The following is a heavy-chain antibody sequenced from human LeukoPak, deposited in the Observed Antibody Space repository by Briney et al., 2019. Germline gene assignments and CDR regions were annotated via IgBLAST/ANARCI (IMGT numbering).Heavy chain of an antibody. J-gene: IGHJ5*02. CDR1: GYTFTSYG. Sequence: ASVKVSCKASGYTFTSYGISWVRQAPGQGLEWMGWISAYNGNTNYAQKLQGRVTMTRSTSISTAYMELSSLTSEDTAVYYCARAPSMIVGGRRTNWFDPWGQGTLVTVSS. V-gene: IGHV1-18*01. CDR2: ISAYNGNT. D-gene: IGHD3-22*01. CDR3: ARAPSMIVGGRRTNWFDP.